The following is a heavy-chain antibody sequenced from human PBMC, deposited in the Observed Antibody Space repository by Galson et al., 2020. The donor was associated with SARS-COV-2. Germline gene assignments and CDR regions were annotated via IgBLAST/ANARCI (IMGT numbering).Heavy chain of an antibody. Sequence: SSYGMHWVRQAPGKGLEWVAVIWYDGSNKYYADSVKGRFTISRDNSKNTLYLQMSSLRAEDTAVYYCAKDRDSGRGAGYGMDVWGQGTTVTVSS. J-gene: IGHJ6*02. CDR3: AKDRDSGRGAGYGMDV. V-gene: IGHV3-33*06. D-gene: IGHD1-26*01. CDR2: IWYDGSNK. CDR1: SSYG.